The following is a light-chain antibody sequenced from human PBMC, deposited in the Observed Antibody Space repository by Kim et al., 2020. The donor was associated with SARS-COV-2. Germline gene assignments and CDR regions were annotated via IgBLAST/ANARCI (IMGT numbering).Light chain of an antibody. CDR3: QQRSNWPIT. Sequence: LSPGERATLSCRASQSVSSYLGWYQQKPGQAPRLLIYDASNRATGIPARFSGSGSGTDFTLTISSLEPEDFAVYYCQQRSNWPITFGQGTRLEIK. CDR2: DAS. CDR1: QSVSSY. J-gene: IGKJ5*01. V-gene: IGKV3-11*01.